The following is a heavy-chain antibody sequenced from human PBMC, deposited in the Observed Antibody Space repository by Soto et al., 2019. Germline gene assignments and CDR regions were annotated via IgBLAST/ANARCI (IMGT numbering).Heavy chain of an antibody. CDR2: IIPIFGTP. V-gene: IGHV1-69*01. CDR3: AGGVWRGYSEYYYGMYV. J-gene: IGHJ6*02. CDR1: GGTFISYS. D-gene: IGHD3-3*01. Sequence: QVQLVQSGAEMKKPGSSVTVSCKVFGGTFISYSFSWVRQAPGQGPEWMGGIIPIFGTPNYAQKFQGRVTITADGSTSTAYMELSSLRSGDTAVYYCAGGVWRGYSEYYYGMYVWGQGTTVTVSS.